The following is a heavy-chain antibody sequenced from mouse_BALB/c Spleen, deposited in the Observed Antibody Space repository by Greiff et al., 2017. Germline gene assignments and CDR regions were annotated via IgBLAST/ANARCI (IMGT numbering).Heavy chain of an antibody. CDR1: GFTFSSYA. J-gene: IGHJ2*01. D-gene: IGHD2-14*01. Sequence: EVQLVESGGGLVKPGGSLKLSCAASGFTFSSYAMSWVRQTPEKRLEWVATISSGGSYTYYPDSVKGRFTISRDNAKHTLYLQISSLRSEDTAMYYCARQDRYEGLFDDWGQGTTLTVSS. CDR3: ARQDRYEGLFDD. V-gene: IGHV5-9-3*01. CDR2: ISSGGSYT.